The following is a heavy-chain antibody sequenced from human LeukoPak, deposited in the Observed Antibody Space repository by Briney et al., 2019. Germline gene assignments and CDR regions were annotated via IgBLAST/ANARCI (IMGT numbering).Heavy chain of an antibody. CDR2: INTNTGNP. D-gene: IGHD3-10*01. CDR1: GYSFTTYA. J-gene: IGHJ5*02. V-gene: IGHV7-4-1*02. Sequence: ASVTVSCKASGYSFTTYAMNWVRQAHGQGLEWMGWINTNTGNPTYAQGFTGRFVFSLDTSVSTAYLQISSLKADDTAVYYCARANLWFGELGWIDPWGQGTLVTVSS. CDR3: ARANLWFGELGWIDP.